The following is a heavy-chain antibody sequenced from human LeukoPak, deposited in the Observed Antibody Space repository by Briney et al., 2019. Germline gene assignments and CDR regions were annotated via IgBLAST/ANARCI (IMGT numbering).Heavy chain of an antibody. CDR1: GGSISSYY. D-gene: IGHD3-22*01. J-gene: IGHJ6*02. V-gene: IGHV4-59*08. Sequence: SETLSLTCTVSGGSISSYYWSWIRQPPGKGLEWIGYIYYSGSTNYNPSLQSRVTISVDTSKNQFSLKLSSVTAADTAVYYCARHRQDYYDSSIFGMDVWGQGTTVTVSS. CDR3: ARHRQDYYDSSIFGMDV. CDR2: IYYSGST.